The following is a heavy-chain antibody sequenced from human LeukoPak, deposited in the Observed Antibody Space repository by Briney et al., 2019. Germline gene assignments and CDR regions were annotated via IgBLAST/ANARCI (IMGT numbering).Heavy chain of an antibody. J-gene: IGHJ4*02. V-gene: IGHV4-39*07. CDR2: IYYSGST. D-gene: IGHD3-22*01. CDR3: AREFGTGDSSGYGHNDY. CDR1: GGSISSSSYY. Sequence: SETLSLTCTVSGGSISSSSYYWGWIRQPPGKGLEWIGSIYYSGSTYYNPSLKSRVTISVDTSKNQFSLKLSSVTAADTAVYYCAREFGTGDSSGYGHNDYWGQGTLVTVSS.